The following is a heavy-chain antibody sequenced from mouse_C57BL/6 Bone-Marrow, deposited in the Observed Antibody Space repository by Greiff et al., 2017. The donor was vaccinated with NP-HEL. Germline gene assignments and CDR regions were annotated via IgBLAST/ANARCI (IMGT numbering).Heavy chain of an antibody. CDR3: TRWYDYDH. D-gene: IGHD2-4*01. CDR2: IDPANGDT. V-gene: IGHV14-4*01. J-gene: IGHJ2*01. CDR1: GFNIKDDY. Sequence: VHVKQSGAELVRPGASVKLSCTASGFNIKDDYLHWVKQRPEQGLEWIGWIDPANGDTEYASKFQGKATITADTSSNTSYLQRSSLTSEDTAGYYCTRWYDYDHWGQGTTLTVSS.